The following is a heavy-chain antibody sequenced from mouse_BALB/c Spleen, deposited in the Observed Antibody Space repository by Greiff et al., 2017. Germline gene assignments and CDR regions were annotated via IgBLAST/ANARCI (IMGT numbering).Heavy chain of an antibody. CDR3: AREVNYRYAMDY. CDR1: GFTFSSYA. J-gene: IGHJ4*01. CDR2: ISSGGSYT. V-gene: IGHV5-9-4*01. D-gene: IGHD2-14*01. Sequence: EVQRVESGGGLVQPGGSLKLSCAASGFTFSSYAMSWVRQSPEKRLEWVAEISSGGSYTYYPDTVTGRFTISRDNAKNTLYLEMSSLRSEDTAMYYCAREVNYRYAMDYWGQGTSVTVSS.